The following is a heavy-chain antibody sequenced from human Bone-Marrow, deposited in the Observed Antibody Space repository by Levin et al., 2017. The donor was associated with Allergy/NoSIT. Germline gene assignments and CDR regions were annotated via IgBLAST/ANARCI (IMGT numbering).Heavy chain of an antibody. V-gene: IGHV4-61*01. J-gene: IGHJ4*02. CDR2: IYYSGSP. Sequence: PSETLSLTCTVSGGSVSSGSYYWSWIRQPPGKGLEWIGYIYYSGSPNYNPSLKSRVTISVDTSKNQFSLKLSSVTAADTAVYYCARVVVVAAYYFDYWGQGTLVTVSS. CDR3: ARVVVVAAYYFDY. D-gene: IGHD2-15*01. CDR1: GGSVSSGSYY.